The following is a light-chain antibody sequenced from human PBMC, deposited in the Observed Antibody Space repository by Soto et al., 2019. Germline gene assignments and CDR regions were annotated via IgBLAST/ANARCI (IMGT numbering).Light chain of an antibody. V-gene: IGLV2-11*01. CDR2: DVS. CDR1: SSDVGGYNY. CDR3: CSYAGSYTFG. Sequence: QSALTQPRSVSGSPGQSVTISRTGTSSDVGGYNYVSWYQQHPAKAPKLMISDVSKRPSGVPDRFSGSKSGNTASLTISGLQAEDEAEYYRCSYAGSYTFGFGTGTKLTVL. J-gene: IGLJ1*01.